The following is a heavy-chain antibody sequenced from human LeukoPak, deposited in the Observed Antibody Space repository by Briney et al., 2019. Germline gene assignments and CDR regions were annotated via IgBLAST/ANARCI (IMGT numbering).Heavy chain of an antibody. D-gene: IGHD2-21*02. CDR2: IYSGGST. J-gene: IGHJ3*02. Sequence: PGGSLRLSCTASGFIVSSYYMSWVRQAPGKGLEWVSVIYSGGSTYYADSVKGRFTISRDNSKNTLYLQMNSLRAEDTAVYYCAKEIVVVTASDAFDIWGQGTMVTVSS. CDR1: GFIVSSYY. V-gene: IGHV3-53*01. CDR3: AKEIVVVTASDAFDI.